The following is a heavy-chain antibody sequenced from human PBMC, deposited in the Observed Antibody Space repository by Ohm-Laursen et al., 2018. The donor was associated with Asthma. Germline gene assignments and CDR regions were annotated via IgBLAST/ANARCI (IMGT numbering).Heavy chain of an antibody. J-gene: IGHJ4*02. CDR1: GFTFSTSA. V-gene: IGHV3-33*01. CDR3: ARSFYYYDSSGYPPFDY. CDR2: LWYDGSRK. Sequence: SLRLSCSASGFTFSTSAMHWVRQGPAKGLEWVASLWYDGSRKHYTDSVKGRFSISRDTSKNTLYLEMNSLRAEDTAVYYCARSFYYYDSSGYPPFDYWGQGTLVTASS. D-gene: IGHD3-22*01.